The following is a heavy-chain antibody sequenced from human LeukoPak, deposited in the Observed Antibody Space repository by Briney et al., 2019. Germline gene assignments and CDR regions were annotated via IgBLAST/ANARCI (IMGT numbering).Heavy chain of an antibody. CDR3: ARGIYGDYGYFDL. D-gene: IGHD4-17*01. CDR1: GYTFTSYG. V-gene: IGHV1-18*03. Sequence: ASVKVSCKASGYTFTSYGISWVRQAPGQGLEWMAWIGAYNGNTNYAQKLQGRVTMTRDTSTSTVYMELSSLRSEDMAVYYCARGIYGDYGYFDLWGRGTLVTVCS. CDR2: IGAYNGNT. J-gene: IGHJ2*01.